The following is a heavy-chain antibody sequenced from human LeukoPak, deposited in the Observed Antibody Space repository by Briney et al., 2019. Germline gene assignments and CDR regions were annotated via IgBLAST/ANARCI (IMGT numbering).Heavy chain of an antibody. V-gene: IGHV1-8*02. D-gene: IGHD2-2*01. Sequence: ASVKVSCKASGYTFTGCYMHWVRQAPGQGLEWMGWMNPNSGNTGYAQKFQGRVTMTRNTSISTAYMELSSLRSEDTAVYYCARGGNKYQLLSYYYYYYMDVWGKGTTVTISS. J-gene: IGHJ6*03. CDR2: MNPNSGNT. CDR3: ARGGNKYQLLSYYYYYYMDV. CDR1: GYTFTGCY.